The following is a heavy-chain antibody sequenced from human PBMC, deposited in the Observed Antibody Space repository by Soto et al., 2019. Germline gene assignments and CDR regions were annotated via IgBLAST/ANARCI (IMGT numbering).Heavy chain of an antibody. CDR2: IYPSDSDT. CDR1: GYRFTAYW. Sequence: EVQLDQSGAAVKKPGESLKKSCKASGYRFTAYWIGWVRQMPGRGLEWMGVIYPSDSDTRYSPSFQGRVTMSADKSINTTYLEWTSLEASDSAMYYCVREADYWGQGTLVIVTS. CDR3: VREADY. V-gene: IGHV5-51*03. J-gene: IGHJ4*02.